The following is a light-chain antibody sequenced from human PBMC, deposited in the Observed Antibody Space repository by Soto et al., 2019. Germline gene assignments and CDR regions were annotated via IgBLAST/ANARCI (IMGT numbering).Light chain of an antibody. CDR2: GAS. V-gene: IGKV3-15*01. CDR1: QSVSSN. CDR3: QQYNNWPRRT. Sequence: EIVMTQSPATLSVSPGERATLSCRASQSVSSNLAWYQQKPGQAPRLLIYGASTRATGIPARFSGSGSGTEFTLTISSLQSEDFAVYYCQQYNNWPRRTFGKGPRWKSN. J-gene: IGKJ1*01.